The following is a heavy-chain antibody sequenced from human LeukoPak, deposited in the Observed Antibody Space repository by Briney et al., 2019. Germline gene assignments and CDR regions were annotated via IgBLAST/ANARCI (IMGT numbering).Heavy chain of an antibody. Sequence: GASLKISCKGSGYIITSYWIGWVRQLPGKGLEWMGIIYPGDSDTRYSPSFQGQVTISADKSISTAYLQWSSLKASDTAMYYCASRYDSSGDYYFDYWGQGTLVTVSS. V-gene: IGHV5-51*01. D-gene: IGHD3-22*01. CDR2: IYPGDSDT. J-gene: IGHJ4*02. CDR1: GYIITSYW. CDR3: ASRYDSSGDYYFDY.